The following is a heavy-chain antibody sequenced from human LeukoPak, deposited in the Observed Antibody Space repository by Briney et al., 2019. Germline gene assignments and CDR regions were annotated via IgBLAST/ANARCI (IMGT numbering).Heavy chain of an antibody. D-gene: IGHD2-2*01. J-gene: IGHJ5*02. CDR1: GYTFTSYG. CDR2: ISAYNGNT. V-gene: IGHV1-18*01. Sequence: ASVKVSCKASGYTFTSYGISWVRQAPGQGLGWMGWISAYNGNTNYAQKLQGRVTMTTDTSTSTAYMELRSLRSDDTAVYYCARAPIVVVPAASWFDPWGQGTLVTVSS. CDR3: ARAPIVVVPAASWFDP.